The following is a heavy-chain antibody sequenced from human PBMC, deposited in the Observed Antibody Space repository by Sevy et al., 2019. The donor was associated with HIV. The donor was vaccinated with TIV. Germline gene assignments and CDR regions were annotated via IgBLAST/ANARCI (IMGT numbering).Heavy chain of an antibody. D-gene: IGHD3-22*01. J-gene: IGHJ5*02. CDR3: TRHAPYDSSGFKWFDP. CDR2: IRSKANSYAT. Sequence: GGSLRLSCAASGFTFSGSAMHWVRQASGKGLEWVGRIRSKANSYATAYAASVKGRFTISRDDSKNMAYLQMNSLKTEDTAVYYCTRHAPYDSSGFKWFDPWGQGTLVTVS. V-gene: IGHV3-73*01. CDR1: GFTFSGSA.